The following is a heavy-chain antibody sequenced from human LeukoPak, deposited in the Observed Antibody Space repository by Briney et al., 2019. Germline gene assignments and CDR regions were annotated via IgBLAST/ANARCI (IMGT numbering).Heavy chain of an antibody. V-gene: IGHV3-7*01. D-gene: IGHD1-26*01. Sequence: GGSLRPSCAASGFIFSSHWMGWVRQAPGKGLEWVANINLDGNDKNYVDSVKGRFTISRDNAKNSLYLQMNSLRAEDTAMYYCVRSGSYFSKWGQGTLVTVSS. CDR3: VRSGSYFSK. CDR1: GFIFSSHW. CDR2: INLDGNDK. J-gene: IGHJ4*02.